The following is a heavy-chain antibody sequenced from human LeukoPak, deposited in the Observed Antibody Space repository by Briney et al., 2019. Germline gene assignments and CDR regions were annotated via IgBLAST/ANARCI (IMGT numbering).Heavy chain of an antibody. CDR3: ARGGYCGGDCYFYY. V-gene: IGHV4-4*08. Sequence: PSETLSLTCTVSGGSVNNNYWSWIRQSPGKGLEWIGRIYTSGSTNYNPSLKSRVTISVDTSKNQFSLKLSSVTAADTAVYYCARGGYCGGDCYFYYWGQGTLVTVSS. D-gene: IGHD2-21*02. CDR1: GGSVNNNY. CDR2: IYTSGST. J-gene: IGHJ4*02.